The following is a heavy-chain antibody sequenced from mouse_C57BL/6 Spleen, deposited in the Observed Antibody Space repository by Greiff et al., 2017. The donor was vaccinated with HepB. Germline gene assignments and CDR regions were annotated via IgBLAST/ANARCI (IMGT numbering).Heavy chain of an antibody. D-gene: IGHD2-5*01. V-gene: IGHV1-81*01. CDR2: IYPRSGNT. CDR1: GYTFTSYG. Sequence: VQLQQSGAELARPGASVKLSCKASGYTFTSYGISWVKQRTGQGLEWIGEIYPRSGNTYYNEKFKGKATLTADKSSSTAYMELRSLTSEDSAVYFCARHYSNYEGSAWFAYWGQGTLVTVSA. J-gene: IGHJ3*01. CDR3: ARHYSNYEGSAWFAY.